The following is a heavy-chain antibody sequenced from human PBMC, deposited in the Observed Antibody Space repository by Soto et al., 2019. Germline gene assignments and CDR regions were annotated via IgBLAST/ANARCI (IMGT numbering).Heavy chain of an antibody. V-gene: IGHV1-18*01. Sequence: QIQLQQSGAEVKKPGASVKVSCKASGYIFTTSGITWVRQAPGQGLEWMGWIGAYSGYTVYAQKVEGRVSMTTDTSTSTAYMELRSLRFDDTAVYYCARAHNSGTYSFYWGQGTLVTVSS. CDR3: ARAHNSGTYSFY. J-gene: IGHJ4*02. D-gene: IGHD3-10*01. CDR1: GYIFTTSG. CDR2: IGAYSGYT.